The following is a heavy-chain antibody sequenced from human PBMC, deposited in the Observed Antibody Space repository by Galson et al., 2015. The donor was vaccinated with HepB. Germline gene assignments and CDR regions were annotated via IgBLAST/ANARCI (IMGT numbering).Heavy chain of an antibody. CDR2: IWFDGSNK. V-gene: IGHV3-33*01. J-gene: IGHJ3*02. D-gene: IGHD4-17*01. CDR3: AREPPTIRSTVTTSAFDI. CDR1: GFSFSDYG. Sequence: SLRLSCAASGFSFSDYGFHWVRQAPGKGLEWVAVIWFDGSNKYYADSVKGRFTVSRDNSKNTLYLQMNSLRAEDTAVYYCAREPPTIRSTVTTSAFDIWGQGTMVTVSS.